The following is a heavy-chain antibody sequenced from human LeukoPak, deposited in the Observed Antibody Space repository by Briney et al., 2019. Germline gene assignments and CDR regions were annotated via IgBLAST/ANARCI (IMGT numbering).Heavy chain of an antibody. V-gene: IGHV3-48*04. Sequence: GGSLRLSCAASGFTFSSYSMNWVRQAPGKGLEWVSYISSSGSTIYYADSVKGRFTISRDNAKNSLYLQMNSLRAEDTAVYYCARALLYYDYVWGSYRSPGGDYWGQGTLVTVSS. J-gene: IGHJ4*02. CDR1: GFTFSSYS. CDR2: ISSSGSTI. D-gene: IGHD3-16*02. CDR3: ARALLYYDYVWGSYRSPGGDY.